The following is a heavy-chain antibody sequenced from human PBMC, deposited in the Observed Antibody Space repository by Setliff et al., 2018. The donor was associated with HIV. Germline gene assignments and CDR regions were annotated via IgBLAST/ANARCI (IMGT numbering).Heavy chain of an antibody. CDR3: ASGSNQERSDYYYAFDI. CDR1: RFDFNNYW. D-gene: IGHD3-22*01. V-gene: IGHV3-7*03. CDR2: IGQDGSEK. Sequence: GGSLRLSCAASRFDFNNYWMCWVRQAPGKGLEWVANIGQDGSEKNYVDSVKGRFTISRYDSRNSLYLQMNSLKIEDTAVYYCASGSNQERSDYYYAFDIWGQGTMVTVSS. J-gene: IGHJ3*02.